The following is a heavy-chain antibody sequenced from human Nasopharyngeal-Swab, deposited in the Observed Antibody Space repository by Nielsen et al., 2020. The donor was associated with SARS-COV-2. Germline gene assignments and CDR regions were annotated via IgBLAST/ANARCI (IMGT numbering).Heavy chain of an antibody. Sequence: ASVKVSCKVSGYTLTELSMHWVRQAPGKGLEWMGGFDPEDGETIYAQKFQGRVTMTEDTSTSTAYMELRSLRSDDTAVYYCARGYCSSTSCYYFDYWGQGTLVTVSS. CDR1: GYTLTELS. D-gene: IGHD2-2*01. CDR2: FDPEDGET. V-gene: IGHV1-24*01. CDR3: ARGYCSSTSCYYFDY. J-gene: IGHJ4*02.